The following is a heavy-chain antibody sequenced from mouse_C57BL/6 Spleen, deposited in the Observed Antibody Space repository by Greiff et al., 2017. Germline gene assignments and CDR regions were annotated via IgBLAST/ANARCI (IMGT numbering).Heavy chain of an antibody. D-gene: IGHD2-5*01. J-gene: IGHJ1*03. CDR1: GYTFTDYE. CDR2: IDPETGGT. CDR3: TSGSNYFGWYFDV. V-gene: IGHV1-15*01. Sequence: QVQLQQSGAELVRPGASVTLSCKASGYTFTDYEMHWVKQTPVHGLEWIGAIDPETGGTAYNQKFKGKAILTADKSSSTAYMELRSLTSEDSAVYYCTSGSNYFGWYFDVWGTGTMVTVSS.